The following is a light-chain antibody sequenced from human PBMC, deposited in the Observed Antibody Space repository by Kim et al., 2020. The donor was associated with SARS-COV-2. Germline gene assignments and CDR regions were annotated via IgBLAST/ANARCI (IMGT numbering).Light chain of an antibody. V-gene: IGLV2-14*03. J-gene: IGLJ1*01. CDR2: DVT. CDR3: TSFASGATPYV. CDR1: TSDIGGYDF. Sequence: QSIIISCTGTTSDIGGYDFVSWYQQQPGKAPKLMIYDVTNRPSGVSHRFSGSKSGNTASLIISGLQAEDEADYFCTSFASGATPYVFGAGTQLTVL.